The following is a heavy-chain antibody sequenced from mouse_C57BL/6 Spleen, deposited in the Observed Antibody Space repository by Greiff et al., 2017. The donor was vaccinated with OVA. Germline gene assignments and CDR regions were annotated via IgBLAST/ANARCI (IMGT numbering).Heavy chain of an antibody. V-gene: IGHV3-6*01. CDR2: ISYDGSN. Sequence: EVQLVESGPGLVKPSQSLSLTCSVTGYSITSGYYWNWIRQFPGNKLEWMGYISYDGSNNYNPSLKNRISITRDTSKNQFFLKLNSVTTEDTATYYCARDGYSAMDYWGQGTSVTVSS. CDR3: ARDGYSAMDY. CDR1: GYSITSGYY. J-gene: IGHJ4*01.